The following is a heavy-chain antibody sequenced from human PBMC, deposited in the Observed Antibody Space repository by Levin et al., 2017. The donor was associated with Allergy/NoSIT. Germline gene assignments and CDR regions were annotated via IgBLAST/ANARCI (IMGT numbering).Heavy chain of an antibody. V-gene: IGHV3-23*01. CDR3: AKDGVRFSSSPYYFDL. J-gene: IGHJ4*02. D-gene: IGHD6-6*01. CDR1: DFTFRHYA. Sequence: GESLKISCAVSDFTFRHYAMTWVRQAPGKGLEWVSSIGSSAGNTYYADSVKGRFTISKDTSKSTVNLQMDNLRAEDTAVYFCAKDGVRFSSSPYYFDLWGQGALVTVSS. CDR2: IGSSAGNT.